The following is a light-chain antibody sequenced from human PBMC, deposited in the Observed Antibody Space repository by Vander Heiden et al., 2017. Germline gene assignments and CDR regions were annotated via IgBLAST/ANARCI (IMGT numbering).Light chain of an antibody. CDR1: QSLLHSTGYKQ. V-gene: IGKV2-28*01. J-gene: IGKJ1*01. CDR2: LGS. Sequence: DIVMTHSPLSLPVTPGEPASLTCRSSQSLLHSTGYKQLHWYLQMPGQARQLLIYLGSNRGYGVRDRFSGSGSGTDFTLKISRGEGEDVGVYYFRQALQTPRTFGQGTKVEIK. CDR3: RQALQTPRT.